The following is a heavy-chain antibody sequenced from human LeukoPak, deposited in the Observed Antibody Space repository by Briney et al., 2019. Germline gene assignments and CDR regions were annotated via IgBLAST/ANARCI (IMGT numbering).Heavy chain of an antibody. CDR1: GFTFSRHG. Sequence: GGSLRLSCAPSGFTFSRHGMHWVRQAPGKGLEWVAIISNDGSRKYYGHSVEGRFTISRDNSKNSLYLQMNSLRTEDTAVYYCARGATNDFWTGYGWFDPWGQGTMVAVSS. CDR3: ARGATNDFWTGYGWFDP. J-gene: IGHJ5*02. CDR2: ISNDGSRK. D-gene: IGHD3/OR15-3a*01. V-gene: IGHV3-30*03.